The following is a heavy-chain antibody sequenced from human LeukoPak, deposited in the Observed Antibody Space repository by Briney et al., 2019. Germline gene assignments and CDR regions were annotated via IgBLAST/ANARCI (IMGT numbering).Heavy chain of an antibody. V-gene: IGHV3-23*01. CDR2: IPASGGST. J-gene: IGHJ5*02. CDR1: GFTFSSNV. CDR3: ASANWFDP. Sequence: GGSLRLSCAASGFTFSSNVMIWVRQAPGKGLEWVSSIPASGGSTYYADSVKGRFTISRDNSKNSLYLQMNSLRAEDTAVYYCASANWFDPWGQGTLVTVSS.